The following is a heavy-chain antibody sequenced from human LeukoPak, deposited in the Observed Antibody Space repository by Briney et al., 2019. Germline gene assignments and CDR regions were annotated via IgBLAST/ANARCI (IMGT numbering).Heavy chain of an antibody. CDR2: IYYSGST. V-gene: IGHV4-61*01. Sequence: SETLSLTCTVSGGSISSGPYYWSWIRQPPGKGLEWIGYIYYSGSTNYNPSLKSRVTISVDTSKNQFSLKLSSVTAADTAVYYCARGMTAFFDYWGQGTLVTVSS. J-gene: IGHJ4*02. D-gene: IGHD5-18*01. CDR3: ARGMTAFFDY. CDR1: GGSISSGPYY.